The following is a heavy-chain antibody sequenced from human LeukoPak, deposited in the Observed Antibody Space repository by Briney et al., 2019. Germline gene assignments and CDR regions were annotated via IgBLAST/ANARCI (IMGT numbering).Heavy chain of an antibody. J-gene: IGHJ4*02. D-gene: IGHD6-6*01. CDR3: ARDQHGSSSIDY. Sequence: SETLSLTCTVSGGSISSGDYYWSWIRQPPGKGREWIGYIYYSGSTYYNPSLKSRVTISVDTSKNQFSLKLSSVTAADTAVYYCARDQHGSSSIDYWGQGTLVTVSS. V-gene: IGHV4-30-4*08. CDR1: GGSISSGDYY. CDR2: IYYSGST.